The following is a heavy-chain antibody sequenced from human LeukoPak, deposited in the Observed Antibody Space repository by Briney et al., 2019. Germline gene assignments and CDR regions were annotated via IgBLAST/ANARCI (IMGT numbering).Heavy chain of an antibody. CDR1: GGTFSRYA. CDR3: ARIVGAIDY. J-gene: IGHJ4*02. D-gene: IGHD1-26*01. CDR2: IIPIFGTA. V-gene: IGHV1-69*05. Sequence: ASVKVSCKASGGTFSRYAMSWVRQAPGQGLEWMGGIIPIFGTASFAHKFQGRVTMTRDMSTSTVYMELSSLRSEDTAVYYCARIVGAIDYWGQGTLVTVSS.